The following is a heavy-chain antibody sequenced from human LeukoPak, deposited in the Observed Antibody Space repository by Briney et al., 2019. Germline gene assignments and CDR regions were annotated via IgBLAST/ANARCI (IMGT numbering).Heavy chain of an antibody. D-gene: IGHD2-15*01. CDR3: AREGYCSGGTCSNWFDP. CDR2: IYYGGST. V-gene: IGHV4-59*01. CDR1: GGSISSYY. J-gene: IGHJ5*02. Sequence: SETLSLTCTVSGGSISSYYWSWIRQPPGKGLEWIGYIYYGGSTNYNPSLKSRVTISVDTSKNQFSLKLSSVTAADTAVYYCAREGYCSGGTCSNWFDPWGQGTLVTVSS.